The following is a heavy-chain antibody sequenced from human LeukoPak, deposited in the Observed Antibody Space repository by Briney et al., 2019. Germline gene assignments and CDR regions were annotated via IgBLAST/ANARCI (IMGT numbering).Heavy chain of an antibody. V-gene: IGHV4-59*01. D-gene: IGHD3-22*01. CDR2: IYYSGST. Sequence: SETLSLTCTVSGGSISSYYWSWIRQPPGKGLEWIGYIYYSGSTNYNPSLKSRVTISVDTSKNQFSLKLSSVTAAATAVYYCARARYYDSSGYHFDYWGQGTLVTVSS. CDR3: ARARYYDSSGYHFDY. CDR1: GGSISSYY. J-gene: IGHJ4*02.